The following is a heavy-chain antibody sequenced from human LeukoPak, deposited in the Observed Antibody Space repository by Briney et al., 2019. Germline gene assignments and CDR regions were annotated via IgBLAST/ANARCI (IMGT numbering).Heavy chain of an antibody. J-gene: IGHJ4*02. CDR2: ISAYNGNT. V-gene: IGHV1-18*01. Sequence: ASVKVSCKASGYTFTSDGISWVRQAPGQGLGWMGWISAYNGNTNYAQKLQGSVTMTTDTPTSTAYMELRSLRSDDTAAYCCARARPSIFGVVSGDYWGQGTLVTVSS. CDR3: ARARPSIFGVVSGDY. D-gene: IGHD3-3*02. CDR1: GYTFTSDG.